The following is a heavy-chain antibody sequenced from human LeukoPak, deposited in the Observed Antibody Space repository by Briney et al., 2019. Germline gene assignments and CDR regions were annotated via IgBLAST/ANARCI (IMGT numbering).Heavy chain of an antibody. CDR3: ARDPRYSSSAHVFDI. Sequence: ASQTLSLTCTVSGGSISSGSYYWSWIRQPAGKGLEWIGRIYSSGSTNYNPSLKSRVTTSQDTSKNQVSLKLSSVTAADTAVYYCARDPRYSSSAHVFDIWGQGIMVTVSS. CDR2: IYSSGST. D-gene: IGHD6-6*01. CDR1: GGSISSGSYY. J-gene: IGHJ3*02. V-gene: IGHV4-61*02.